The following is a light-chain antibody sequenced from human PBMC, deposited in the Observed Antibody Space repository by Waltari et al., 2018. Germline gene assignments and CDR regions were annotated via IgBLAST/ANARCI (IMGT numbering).Light chain of an antibody. Sequence: DIQMTQSPSSLSASVGDRVTVTCRAIQGINIYLNWYQQKPGKAPNLLIYGASTLQSGVPSRFSGSGSGTDFTLTISSLQPEDFAIYYCQQSYNAPYTFGQWTNLEIK. J-gene: IGKJ2*01. CDR1: QGINIY. V-gene: IGKV1-39*01. CDR2: GAS. CDR3: QQSYNAPYT.